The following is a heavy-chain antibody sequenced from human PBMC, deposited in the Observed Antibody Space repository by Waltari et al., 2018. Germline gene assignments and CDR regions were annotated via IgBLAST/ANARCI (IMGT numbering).Heavy chain of an antibody. Sequence: VHMDPGKGLEWMGLGDPEDGETIYAEKFQGRVTITADTSTDTAYMELSSLRSEATAVYYCATGPSVDYWGQGTLVTVSS. V-gene: IGHV1-69-2*01. CDR3: ATGPSVDY. CDR2: GDPEDGET. J-gene: IGHJ4*02.